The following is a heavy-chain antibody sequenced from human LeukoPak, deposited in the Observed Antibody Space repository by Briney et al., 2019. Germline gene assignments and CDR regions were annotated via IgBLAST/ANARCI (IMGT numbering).Heavy chain of an antibody. J-gene: IGHJ4*02. D-gene: IGHD6-13*01. Sequence: SETLSLTCTVSGGSISSYYWSWIRQPPGKGLEWIGYIYYSGSTNYNPSLKSRVTISIDTSKNQFSLNLNSVTAADTAVYYCARVTTAGIYYFDYWGQGTLVTVSS. CDR2: IYYSGST. CDR1: GGSISSYY. CDR3: ARVTTAGIYYFDY. V-gene: IGHV4-59*12.